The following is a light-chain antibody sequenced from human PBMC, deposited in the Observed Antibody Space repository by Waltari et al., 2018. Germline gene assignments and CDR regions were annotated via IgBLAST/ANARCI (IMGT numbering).Light chain of an antibody. CDR2: SDN. Sequence: QPVLTQPPSASGTPGQRVTISCSGRHSNLGANTVKWYQQLPGTAPKLLIYSDNRRCSGVPDRFSASKSGTSASLAISGLQSEDEADYYCSTWDDSLSGVLFGEGTKLTVV. CDR1: HSNLGANT. J-gene: IGLJ2*01. V-gene: IGLV1-44*01. CDR3: STWDDSLSGVL.